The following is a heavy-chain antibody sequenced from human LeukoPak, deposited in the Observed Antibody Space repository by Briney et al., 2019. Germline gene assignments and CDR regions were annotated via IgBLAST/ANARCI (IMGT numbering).Heavy chain of an antibody. Sequence: GESLKISCKGSGCIFTNYWIAWVRQMPGKGLEWMGIIYPGDSDTRYSPSFQGQVTISADKSISTAYLQWSSLKASDTAMYYCARRSGNFQADYNFDYWGQGTLVTVPS. V-gene: IGHV5-51*01. CDR1: GCIFTNYW. CDR2: IYPGDSDT. J-gene: IGHJ4*02. CDR3: ARRSGNFQADYNFDY. D-gene: IGHD1-26*01.